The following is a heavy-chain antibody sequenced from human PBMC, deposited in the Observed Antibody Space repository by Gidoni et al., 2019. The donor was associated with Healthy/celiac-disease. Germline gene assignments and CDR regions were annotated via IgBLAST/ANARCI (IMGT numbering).Heavy chain of an antibody. CDR3: VKPNYYGPGSYVGYYFDY. CDR2: ISSNGGST. D-gene: IGHD3-10*01. CDR1: GYTFSSYT. V-gene: IGHV3-64D*06. Sequence: EVQLVESGGGLVQPGGSLRLSGSDSGYTFSSYTMHWVRQAPGKGLEYVSAISSNGGSTYYADSVKGRFTISRDNSKNTLYLQMSSLRAEDTAVYYCVKPNYYGPGSYVGYYFDYWGQGTLVTVSS. J-gene: IGHJ4*02.